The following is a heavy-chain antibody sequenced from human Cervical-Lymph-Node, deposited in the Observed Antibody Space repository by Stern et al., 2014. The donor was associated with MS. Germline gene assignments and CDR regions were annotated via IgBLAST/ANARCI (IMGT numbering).Heavy chain of an antibody. Sequence: EVHLVESGGGLVKPGGSLRLSCAASGFTFSSYSMNWVRQAPGKGLEWVSSISSSGSYIYYADSVKGRFTISRDNGKNSLYLQMNSLRAEDTAVYYCARDRSDSSGYDYSVYFQHWGQGTLVTVSS. D-gene: IGHD3-22*01. CDR1: GFTFSSYS. V-gene: IGHV3-21*01. CDR3: ARDRSDSSGYDYSVYFQH. CDR2: ISSSGSYI. J-gene: IGHJ1*01.